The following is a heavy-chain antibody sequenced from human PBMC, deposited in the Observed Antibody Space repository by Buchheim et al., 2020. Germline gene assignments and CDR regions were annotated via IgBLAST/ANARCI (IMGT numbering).Heavy chain of an antibody. J-gene: IGHJ6*02. Sequence: EVQLVESGGGLVQPGGSLRLSCAASGFTFSIFGMNWVRQAPGKGLEWVSYINPRCTTISYADSVRGRFTMSRDTAKSSLYLQMDSLRAEDTAVYYCARVRIWGTSNYYGMDVWGQGTT. CDR3: ARVRIWGTSNYYGMDV. CDR1: GFTFSIFG. D-gene: IGHD7-27*01. CDR2: INPRCTTI. V-gene: IGHV3-48*04.